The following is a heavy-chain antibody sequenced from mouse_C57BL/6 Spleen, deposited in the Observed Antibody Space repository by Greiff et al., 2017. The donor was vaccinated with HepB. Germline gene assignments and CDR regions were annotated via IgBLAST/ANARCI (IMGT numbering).Heavy chain of an antibody. CDR1: GYTFTSYW. CDR2: IHPNSGST. Sequence: VQLQQPGAELVKPGASVKLSCKASGYTFTSYWMHWVKQRPGQGLEWIGMIHPNSGSTNYNEKFKSKATLTVDKSSSTAYMQLSSLTSEDSAVYYCAWDYYDYDGFAYWGQGTLVTVSA. D-gene: IGHD2-4*01. J-gene: IGHJ3*01. CDR3: AWDYYDYDGFAY. V-gene: IGHV1-64*01.